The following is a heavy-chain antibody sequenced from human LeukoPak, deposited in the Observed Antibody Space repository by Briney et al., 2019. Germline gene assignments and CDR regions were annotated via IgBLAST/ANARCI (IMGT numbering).Heavy chain of an antibody. V-gene: IGHV3-74*01. CDR3: ARGLEGSGYSYGG. J-gene: IGHJ4*02. CDR2: INSDGSST. Sequence: GGSLRLSCAAAGFTFSSYWMHWVRQAPGKGRVWVSRINSDGSSTSYADSVKGRFTISRDNAKHTLYLQMNSLRAEDTAVYYCARGLEGSGYSYGGWGQGTLVTVSS. D-gene: IGHD5-18*01. CDR1: GFTFSSYW.